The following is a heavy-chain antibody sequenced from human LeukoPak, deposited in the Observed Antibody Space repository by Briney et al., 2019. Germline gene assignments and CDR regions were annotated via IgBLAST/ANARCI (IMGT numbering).Heavy chain of an antibody. CDR3: TRERDNSSDY. D-gene: IGHD6-6*01. J-gene: IGHJ4*02. CDR2: IYHSGSA. Sequence: SETLSLTCTVSDYSISSGYYWGWIRQTPGKGLEWIGSIYHSGSAYYNPSLKSRVTISVDTSKNQSSLNLRSVTAADTAVYYCTRERDNSSDYWGQGTLVTVSS. CDR1: DYSISSGYY. V-gene: IGHV4-38-2*02.